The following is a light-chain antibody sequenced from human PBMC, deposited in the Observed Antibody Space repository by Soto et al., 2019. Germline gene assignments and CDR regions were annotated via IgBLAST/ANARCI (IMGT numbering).Light chain of an antibody. CDR1: SSNIGAGYN. V-gene: IGLV1-40*01. CDR2: INT. Sequence: QSVLTQPPSVSGAPGQRVTISCTGSSSNIGAGYNVHWYQQLPGTAPKLLIYINTNRPSGVPDRFSGSKSGPSASLAITGLQAEDEADYYCQSYDSSLTAWVFGGGTKLTVL. CDR3: QSYDSSLTAWV. J-gene: IGLJ3*02.